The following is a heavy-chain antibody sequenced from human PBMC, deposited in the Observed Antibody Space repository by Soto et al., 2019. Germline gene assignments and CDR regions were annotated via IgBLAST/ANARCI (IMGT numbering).Heavy chain of an antibody. CDR2: IYYSGST. J-gene: IGHJ5*02. D-gene: IGHD6-13*01. CDR1: GGSISSSSYY. Sequence: SETLSLTCTVSGGSISSSSYYWGWIRQPPGKGLEWIGSIYYSGSTYYNPSLKSRVTISVDTSKNQFSLKLSSVTAADTAVYYCARHRIAAAVAYNWFDHWGQGTLVTVSS. V-gene: IGHV4-39*01. CDR3: ARHRIAAAVAYNWFDH.